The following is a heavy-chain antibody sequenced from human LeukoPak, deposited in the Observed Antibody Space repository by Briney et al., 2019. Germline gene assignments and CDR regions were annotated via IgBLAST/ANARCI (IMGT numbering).Heavy chain of an antibody. J-gene: IGHJ5*02. CDR3: AQRGSGTLVFDP. CDR1: GFTFSSYW. D-gene: IGHD3-10*01. V-gene: IGHV3-74*01. Sequence: GGSLRLSCAASGFTFSSYWMHWVRQAPGKGLVWVSRINSDGSSTSYADSVKGRYTISRDNAKNTLYLQMNSLRAEDTAVYYCAQRGSGTLVFDPWGQGTLVTVSS. CDR2: INSDGSST.